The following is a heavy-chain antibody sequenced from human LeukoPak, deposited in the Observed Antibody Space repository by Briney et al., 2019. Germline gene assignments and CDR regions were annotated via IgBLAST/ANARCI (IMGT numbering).Heavy chain of an antibody. V-gene: IGHV3-48*01. Sequence: PGGSLRLSCAASGFTFNNYGMNWVRQSPGKGLEWVSYISSGSTTIYYADSVKGRFTISRDNAKNSLFLQMNSLTAEDTAVYYCARGGLVGATPYWGQGTLVTVSS. CDR1: GFTFNNYG. J-gene: IGHJ4*02. D-gene: IGHD1-26*01. CDR3: ARGGLVGATPY. CDR2: ISSGSTTI.